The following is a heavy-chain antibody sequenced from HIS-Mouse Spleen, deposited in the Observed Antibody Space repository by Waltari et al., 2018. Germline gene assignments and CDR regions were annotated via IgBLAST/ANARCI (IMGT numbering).Heavy chain of an antibody. CDR2: IYYSGGH. J-gene: IGHJ2*01. CDR3: AREIPYSSSWYDWYFDL. Sequence: QLQLQESGPGLVKPSETLSLTCTVSGGSISSSSYYWGWIRQPPGKGLEWIGSIYYSGGHSYKPYRKGRVTISGDTSRNPFSMKLSSVTAADTAVYYCAREIPYSSSWYDWYFDLWGRGTLVTVSS. D-gene: IGHD6-13*01. V-gene: IGHV4-39*07. CDR1: GGSISSSSYY.